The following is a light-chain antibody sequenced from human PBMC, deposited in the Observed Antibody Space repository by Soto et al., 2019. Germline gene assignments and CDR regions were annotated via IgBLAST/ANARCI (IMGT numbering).Light chain of an antibody. CDR2: DAS. Sequence: DIQVTQTKSSLSASVGDRVTITCQASQDISNYLNWYQQKLGKAPKLLIYDASNLETGVPSRFSGSGSGTDFTFTISSLQPEDIATYYCQQYSHLITFGQGTRLEIK. J-gene: IGKJ5*01. CDR3: QQYSHLIT. V-gene: IGKV1-33*01. CDR1: QDISNY.